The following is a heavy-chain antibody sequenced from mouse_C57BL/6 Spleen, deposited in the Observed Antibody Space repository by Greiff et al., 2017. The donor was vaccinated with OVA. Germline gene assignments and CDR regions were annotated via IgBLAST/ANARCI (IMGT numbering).Heavy chain of an antibody. V-gene: IGHV5-16*01. D-gene: IGHD1-1*01. CDR2: ITYDGSST. CDR1: GFTFSDYY. Sequence: DVKLVESEGGLVQPGSSMKLSCTASGFTFSDYYMAWVRQVPEKGLEWVANITYDGSSTYYLASLKSRFIISRDNAKNILYLQMSSLKSEDTATYYCARAIYYYGSSHFDYWGQGTTLTVSS. CDR3: ARAIYYYGSSHFDY. J-gene: IGHJ2*01.